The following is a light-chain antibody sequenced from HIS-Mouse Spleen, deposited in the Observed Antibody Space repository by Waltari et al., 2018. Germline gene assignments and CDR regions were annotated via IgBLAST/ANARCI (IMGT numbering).Light chain of an antibody. J-gene: IGLJ2*01. V-gene: IGLV2-23*03. CDR1: SSDVGSYNL. CDR3: CSYAGSSTFVV. CDR2: EGS. Sequence: QSALTQPASVSGSPGQSIPISCTGTSSDVGSYNLVSGYQPHPGKAPKLMIYEGSKRPSGVSNRFSGSKSGNTASLTISGLQAEDEADYYCCSYAGSSTFVVFGGGTKLTVL.